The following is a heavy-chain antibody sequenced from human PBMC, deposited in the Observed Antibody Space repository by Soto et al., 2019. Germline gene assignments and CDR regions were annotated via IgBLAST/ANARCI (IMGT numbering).Heavy chain of an antibody. J-gene: IGHJ4*02. CDR2: INHSGST. CDR1: GGSFSGYY. Sequence: PSETLSLTCAVYGGSFSGYYWSWIRQPPGKGLEWIGEINHSGSTNYNPSLKSRVTISVDTSKNQFSLKLSSVTAADTAVYYCARGLYNDILTGYAFDYWGQGTLVTVSS. CDR3: ARGLYNDILTGYAFDY. V-gene: IGHV4-34*01. D-gene: IGHD3-9*01.